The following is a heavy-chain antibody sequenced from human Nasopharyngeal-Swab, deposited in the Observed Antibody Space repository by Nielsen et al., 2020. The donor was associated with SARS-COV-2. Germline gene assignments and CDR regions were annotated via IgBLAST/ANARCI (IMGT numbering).Heavy chain of an antibody. CDR3: ARDLGGYYGD. CDR2: MSSTGVTK. CDR1: GFTFDNYY. D-gene: IGHD3-22*01. V-gene: IGHV3-48*01. J-gene: IGHJ4*02. Sequence: GGSLRLSCEASGFTFDNYYMSWVRQAPGKGLEWVSYMSSTGVTKYYADSVKGRFTISRDNSKNTLYLQMNSLRAEGTAVYYCARDLGGYYGDWGQGTLVTVSS.